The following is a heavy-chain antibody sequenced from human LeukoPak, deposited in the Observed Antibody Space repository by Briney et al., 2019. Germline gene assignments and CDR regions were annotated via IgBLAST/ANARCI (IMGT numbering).Heavy chain of an antibody. J-gene: IGHJ6*03. CDR3: ARVRPLIAAAGTTYSYYYMDV. CDR1: GYTFTSYG. Sequence: ASVKVSCKASGYTFTSYGISWVRQAPGQGLEWMGWISAYNGNTNYAQKFQGRVTMTRDTSISTAYMELSRLRSDDTAVYYCARVRPLIAAAGTTYSYYYMDVWGKGATVTVS. V-gene: IGHV1-18*01. CDR2: ISAYNGNT. D-gene: IGHD6-13*01.